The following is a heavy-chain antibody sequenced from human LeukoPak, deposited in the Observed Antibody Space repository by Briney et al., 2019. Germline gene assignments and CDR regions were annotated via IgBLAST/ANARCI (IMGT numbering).Heavy chain of an antibody. V-gene: IGHV1-2*04. CDR2: INPNSGGT. CDR1: GYTFTGYY. J-gene: IGHJ3*02. CDR3: AREGGWLQQAAFDI. D-gene: IGHD5-24*01. Sequence: ASMKVSCKASGYTFTGYYMHWVRQAPGQGLEWMGWINPNSGGTNYAQKFQGWVTMTRDTSISTAYMELSRLRSDDTAVYYCAREGGWLQQAAFDIWGQGTMVTVSS.